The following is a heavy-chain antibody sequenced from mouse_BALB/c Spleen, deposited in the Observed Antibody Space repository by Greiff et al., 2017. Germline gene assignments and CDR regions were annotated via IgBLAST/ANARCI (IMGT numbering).Heavy chain of an antibody. CDR1: GYTFTSYV. CDR3: ARTGLDYYGSSIAMDY. D-gene: IGHD1-1*01. V-gene: IGHV1-14*01. Sequence: VQLKESGPELVKPGASVKMSCKASGYTFTSYVMHWVKQKPGQGLEWIGYINPYNDGTKYNEKFKGKATLTSDKSSSTAYMELSSLTSEDSAVYYCARTGLDYYGSSIAMDYWGQGTSVTVSS. CDR2: INPYNDGT. J-gene: IGHJ4*01.